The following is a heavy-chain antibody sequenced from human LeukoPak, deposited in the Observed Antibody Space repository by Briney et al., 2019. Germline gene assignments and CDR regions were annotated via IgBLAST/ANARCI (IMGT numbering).Heavy chain of an antibody. Sequence: PGGSLRLSCAASGFTFSSYGMHWVRQAPGKGLEWVAVISYDGSNKYYADSVKGRFTISRDNAKNSLYLQMNSLRADDTAVYYCARGAYSGSSYYFDYWGQGTLVTVSS. V-gene: IGHV3-30*03. CDR2: ISYDGSNK. D-gene: IGHD1-26*01. CDR3: ARGAYSGSSYYFDY. CDR1: GFTFSSYG. J-gene: IGHJ4*02.